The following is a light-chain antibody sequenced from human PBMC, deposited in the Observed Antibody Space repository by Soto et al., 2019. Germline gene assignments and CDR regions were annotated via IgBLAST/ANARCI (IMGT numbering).Light chain of an antibody. Sequence: QSALTQPASVSGSPGQSITIACTGTNRDVGSYNLVSWYQQRPGEAPKLIISEVRNRPSGISYRFTGSKSGNTASLTISGLQAEDEADYYCSSYAGSNIVVFGGGTQLTV. J-gene: IGLJ3*02. CDR2: EVR. CDR1: NRDVGSYNL. CDR3: SSYAGSNIVV. V-gene: IGLV2-14*01.